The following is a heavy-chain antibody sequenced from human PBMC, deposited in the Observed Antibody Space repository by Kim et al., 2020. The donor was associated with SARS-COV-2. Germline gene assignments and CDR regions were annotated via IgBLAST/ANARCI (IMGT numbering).Heavy chain of an antibody. CDR2: TYYRSKWYN. J-gene: IGHJ6*02. CDR1: GDSVSSNSAA. CDR3: ASTRVYSGYDLTDYGMDV. V-gene: IGHV6-1*01. Sequence: SQTLSLTCAISGDSVSSNSAAWNWIRQSPSRGLEWLGRTYYRSKWYNDYAVSVKSRITINPDTSKNQFSLQLNSVTPEDTAVYYCASTRVYSGYDLTDYGMDVWGQGTTVTVSS. D-gene: IGHD5-12*01.